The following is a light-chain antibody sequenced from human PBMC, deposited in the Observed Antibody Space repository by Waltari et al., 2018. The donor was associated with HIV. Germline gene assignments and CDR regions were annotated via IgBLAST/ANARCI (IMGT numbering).Light chain of an antibody. CDR3: YSATDNIVL. CDR1: ILGKLV. V-gene: IGLV3-27*01. Sequence: SYELTQPSSVSVSPGQTARIACSGVILGKLVARWFQQKPGQAPVLVIYRGSRRPLGIPERFSGSISGTTVTLTVGGAQVDDEADYYCYSATDNIVLFGGGTKLAVL. J-gene: IGLJ2*01. CDR2: RGS.